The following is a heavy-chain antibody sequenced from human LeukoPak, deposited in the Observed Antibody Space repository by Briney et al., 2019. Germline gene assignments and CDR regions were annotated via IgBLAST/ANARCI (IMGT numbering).Heavy chain of an antibody. V-gene: IGHV3-23*01. CDR2: ISPGGGTT. Sequence: GGSLRLSCAVSGFAFGSEAMSWVRQSPARGLEWVASISPGGGTTYYADYVKGRFTISRDNSNNSLFVQMNSLRAEDTAVYYCARGGGHHHFDYWGQGTLVTVSS. J-gene: IGHJ4*02. D-gene: IGHD1-14*01. CDR3: ARGGGHHHFDY. CDR1: GFAFGSEA.